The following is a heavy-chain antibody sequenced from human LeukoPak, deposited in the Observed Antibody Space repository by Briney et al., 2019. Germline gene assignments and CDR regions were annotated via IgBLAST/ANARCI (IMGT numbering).Heavy chain of an antibody. D-gene: IGHD3-10*01. V-gene: IGHV1-46*01. CDR2: INPTGSAT. Sequence: ASVKVSCKASGYTFIKHWMHWVRQAPGQGLEWVGLINPTGSATPYAQKFQGRVTLTRDMSTNTDYMELRSLKSEDTAVYYCARDNSVGDIAWWFDPWGQGTLVTVSS. J-gene: IGHJ5*02. CDR3: ARDNSVGDIAWWFDP. CDR1: GYTFIKHW.